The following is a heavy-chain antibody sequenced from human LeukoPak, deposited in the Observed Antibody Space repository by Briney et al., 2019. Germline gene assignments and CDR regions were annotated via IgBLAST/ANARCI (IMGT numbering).Heavy chain of an antibody. CDR1: GFTFSSYS. V-gene: IGHV3-21*01. CDR2: ISSSSSYI. CDR3: AREDYGDYTYYY. J-gene: IGHJ4*02. D-gene: IGHD4-17*01. Sequence: GGSLRLSCAASGFTFSSYSMNWVRQAPGKGLEWVSSISSSSSYIYYADSVKGRFTISRDNAKNSLYLQMNSLRAEDTAVYYCAREDYGDYTYYYWGQGTLVTVSS.